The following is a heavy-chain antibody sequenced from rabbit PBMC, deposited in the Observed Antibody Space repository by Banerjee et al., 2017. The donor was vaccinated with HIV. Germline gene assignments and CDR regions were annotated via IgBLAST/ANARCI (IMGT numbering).Heavy chain of an antibody. CDR3: ARDAGTSFSTYGMDL. D-gene: IGHD8-1*01. J-gene: IGHJ6*01. V-gene: IGHV1S45*01. CDR2: IEAGSSSST. CDR1: GIDFSSDSY. Sequence: QQQLEESGGGLVKPGGTLTLTCKASGIDFSSDSYMCWVRQAPGKGLEWIACIEAGSSSSTYSATWAKGRFTLSKTSSTTVTLQMTSLTAADTATYFCARDAGTSFSTYGMDLRGPGTLVTVS.